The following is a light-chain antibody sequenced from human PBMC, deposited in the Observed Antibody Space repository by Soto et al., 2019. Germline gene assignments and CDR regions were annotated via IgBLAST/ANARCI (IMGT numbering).Light chain of an antibody. CDR2: DAS. CDR1: QSLSRY. V-gene: IGKV3-11*01. CDR3: QQRSHWPGT. Sequence: EIVLTQSPATLSLSPGEGATLSCRASQSLSRYLAWYQQKPGQAPRLLIYDASNRAPGVPARFSDSGSGTDFTLIISSLEPEDSAVYYCQQRSHWPGTFGPGTKVDIK. J-gene: IGKJ3*01.